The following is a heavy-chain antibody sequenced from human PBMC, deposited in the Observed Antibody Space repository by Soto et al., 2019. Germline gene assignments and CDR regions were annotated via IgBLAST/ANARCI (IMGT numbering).Heavy chain of an antibody. CDR2: TIPVLGTP. CDR1: GDTFSNYA. V-gene: IGHV1-69*01. CDR3: ARGRKFGGTYYYFDP. D-gene: IGHD1-26*01. J-gene: IGHJ5*02. Sequence: QVQLVQSGAEVKTPGSSVRFSCEASGDTFSNYAINWVRQAPGQGLEWMGGTIPVLGTPAYAQKFQGRVTITADESTSTAYMELSSLRSEDTAVYYCARGRKFGGTYYYFDPWGQGTLVTVSS.